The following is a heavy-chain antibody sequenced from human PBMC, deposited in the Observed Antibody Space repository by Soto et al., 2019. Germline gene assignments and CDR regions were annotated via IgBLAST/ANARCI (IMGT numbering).Heavy chain of an antibody. J-gene: IGHJ4*02. Sequence: EVQLLESGGGLVQPGGSLRLSCAASGFTFSSYAMSWVRQAPGKGLEWVSAISGSGGSTYYADSVKGRFTISRDNSKNTLYLQMNRLRAEDTAVYYCAKDRPRARIAVAGTRGGYFDYWGQGTLVTVSS. D-gene: IGHD6-19*01. CDR3: AKDRPRARIAVAGTRGGYFDY. CDR2: ISGSGGST. V-gene: IGHV3-23*01. CDR1: GFTFSSYA.